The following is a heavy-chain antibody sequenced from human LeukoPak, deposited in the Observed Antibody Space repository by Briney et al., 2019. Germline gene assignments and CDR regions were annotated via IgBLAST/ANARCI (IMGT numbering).Heavy chain of an antibody. J-gene: IGHJ4*02. D-gene: IGHD6-19*01. CDR2: ISSSSSYI. CDR3: ARERQWLGSDY. Sequence: GGSLRLSCAASGFIFSSYSMNWVRQAPGKGLEWVSSISSSSSYIYYADSVKGRFTISRDNAKNSLYLQMNSLRAEDTAVYYCARERQWLGSDYWGQGTLVTVSS. CDR1: GFIFSSYS. V-gene: IGHV3-21*01.